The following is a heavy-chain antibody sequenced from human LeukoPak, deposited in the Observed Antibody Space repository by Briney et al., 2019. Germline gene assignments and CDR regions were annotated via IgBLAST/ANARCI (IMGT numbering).Heavy chain of an antibody. CDR2: INPSGGST. CDR3: ARVFCSGPTCYSDVAFDY. D-gene: IGHD2-2*01. CDR1: GYTFTSYY. Sequence: ASVKVSCKASGYTFTSYYIHWVRQAPGQGLEWMGIINPSGGSTSYAQKFQGRVTMTRDMSTSTVYMELSSLTSGDTAIYYCARVFCSGPTCYSDVAFDYWGQGTLVTVSS. J-gene: IGHJ4*02. V-gene: IGHV1-46*01.